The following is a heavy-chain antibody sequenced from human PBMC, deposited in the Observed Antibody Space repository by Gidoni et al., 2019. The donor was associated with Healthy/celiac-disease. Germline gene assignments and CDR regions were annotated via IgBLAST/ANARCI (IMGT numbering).Heavy chain of an antibody. V-gene: IGHV1-2*04. CDR2: INPNSGGT. D-gene: IGHD6-13*01. Sequence: QVQLVQSGAEVKKPGASVKVSCKAYGYTFTGYYMHWVRQAPGQGLEWMGWINPNSGGTNYAQKFQGWVTMTRDTSISTAYMELSRLRSDDTAVYYCARDLLYSSSWKDGMDVWGQGTTVTVSS. CDR1: GYTFTGYY. CDR3: ARDLLYSSSWKDGMDV. J-gene: IGHJ6*02.